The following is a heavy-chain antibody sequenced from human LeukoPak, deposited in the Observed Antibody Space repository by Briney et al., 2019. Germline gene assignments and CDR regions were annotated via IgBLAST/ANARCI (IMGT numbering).Heavy chain of an antibody. V-gene: IGHV1-8*01. D-gene: IGHD5-18*01. CDR3: ARRRGYSSYFDY. CDR2: MNPNSGNT. CDR1: GYTFTSYD. J-gene: IGHJ4*02. Sequence: GSVKVSCKASGYTFTSYDINWVRQATGQGLEWMGWMNPNSGNTGYAQKFQGRVTMTRNTSISTAYMELSSLRSEDTAVYYCARRRGYSSYFDYWGQGTLVTVSS.